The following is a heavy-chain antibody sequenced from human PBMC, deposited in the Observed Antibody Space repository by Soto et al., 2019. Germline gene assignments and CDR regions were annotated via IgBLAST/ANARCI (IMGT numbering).Heavy chain of an antibody. D-gene: IGHD3-22*01. V-gene: IGHV3-23*01. J-gene: IGHJ4*02. CDR1: VFMFNNYA. Sequence: PGWSLRLSCASSVFMFNNYAMSWVRQAPGRGLEWVSTVSVSGGTTYYADFLKGRFTISRDNSKKTVYLQMNRLRADDTAIYYCAKGLYYYDSSGYRLFDYWGQGTLVTVS. CDR2: VSVSGGTT. CDR3: AKGLYYYDSSGYRLFDY.